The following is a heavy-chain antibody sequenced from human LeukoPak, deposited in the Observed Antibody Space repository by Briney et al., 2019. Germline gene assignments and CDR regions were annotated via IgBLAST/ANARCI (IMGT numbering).Heavy chain of an antibody. J-gene: IGHJ4*02. CDR3: ARDTGHCSGGSCYSISYYFDY. CDR2: INPSGGST. CDR1: GYTFTSYY. Sequence: ASVKVSCKASGYTFTSYYMHWERQAPGQGLEWMGIINPSGGSTSYAQKFQGRVTMTRDTSTSTVYMELSSLRSEDTAVYYCARDTGHCSGGSCYSISYYFDYWGQGTLVTVSS. D-gene: IGHD2-15*01. V-gene: IGHV1-46*01.